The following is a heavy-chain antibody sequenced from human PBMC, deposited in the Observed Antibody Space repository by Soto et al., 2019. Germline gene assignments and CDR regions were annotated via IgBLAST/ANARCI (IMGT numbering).Heavy chain of an antibody. CDR3: AGVPDY. D-gene: IGHD2-2*01. CDR2: MYLSGST. Sequence: QLQLQESGSGLVKPSQTLSLTCAVSGVSISSGGYSWSWIRQPPGKGLEWIGYMYLSGSTYYNPSFKRRVTISIDRSKYQFSLKRSCVSAADTAVYYCAGVPDYWGQGILVTASS. CDR1: GVSISSGGYS. J-gene: IGHJ4*02. V-gene: IGHV4-30-2*01.